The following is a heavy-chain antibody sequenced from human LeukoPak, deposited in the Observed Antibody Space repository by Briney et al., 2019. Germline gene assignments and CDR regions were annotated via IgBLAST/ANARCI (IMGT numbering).Heavy chain of an antibody. Sequence: GRSLRLSCAASGFTFSSYAMHWVRQAPGKGLEWVAVISYDGSNKYYADSVKGRFTISRDNSKNTPYLQMNSLRAEDTAVYYCAKDSSGYYRNFDYWGQGTLVTVSS. CDR2: ISYDGSNK. CDR3: AKDSSGYYRNFDY. J-gene: IGHJ4*02. CDR1: GFTFSSYA. D-gene: IGHD3-22*01. V-gene: IGHV3-30*04.